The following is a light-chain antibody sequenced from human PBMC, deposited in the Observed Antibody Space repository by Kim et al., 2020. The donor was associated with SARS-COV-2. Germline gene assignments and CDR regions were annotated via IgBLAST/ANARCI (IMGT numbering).Light chain of an antibody. CDR1: NIENKN. CDR3: QVWDSRTVV. V-gene: IGLV3-9*01. CDR2: RDK. J-gene: IGLJ2*01. Sequence: SYELTQPLSVSVALGQTATIPCGGNNIENKNVHWYHQRPGQAPVLVMYRDKKGPSGIPERLSGSNSGNTATLTINRVEAGDEGDYYCQVWDSRTVVFGGG.